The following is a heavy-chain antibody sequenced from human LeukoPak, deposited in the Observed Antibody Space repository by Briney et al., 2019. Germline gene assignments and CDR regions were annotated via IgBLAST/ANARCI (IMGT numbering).Heavy chain of an antibody. CDR1: GYTFTGYY. J-gene: IGHJ4*02. V-gene: IGHV1-2*02. D-gene: IGHD2-21*01. CDR2: INPNSGGT. Sequence: ASVTVSFKASGYTFTGYYMHWVRQAPGQGLEWMGWINPNSGGTNYAQKFQGRVTMTGDTSISTAYMELSRLRSDDTAVYYCARAPPPHIKWDYWGQGTLVTVSS. CDR3: ARAPPPHIKWDY.